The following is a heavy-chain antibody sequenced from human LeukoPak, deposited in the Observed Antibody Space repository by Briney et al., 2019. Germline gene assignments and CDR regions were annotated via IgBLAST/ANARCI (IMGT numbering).Heavy chain of an antibody. D-gene: IGHD2-2*01. CDR3: ASDIVVVPAATGAFDI. V-gene: IGHV1-69*04. Sequence: SVTVSCKASGGTFSSYAISGVRQAPGQGLEWMGRIIPIFGIANYAQKFQGRVTITADKSTSTAYMELSSLRSEDTAVYYCASDIVVVPAATGAFDIWGQGTMVTVSS. CDR1: GGTFSSYA. CDR2: IIPIFGIA. J-gene: IGHJ3*02.